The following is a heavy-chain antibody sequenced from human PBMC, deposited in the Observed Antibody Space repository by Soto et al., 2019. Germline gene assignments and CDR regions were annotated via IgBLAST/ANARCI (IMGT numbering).Heavy chain of an antibody. J-gene: IGHJ6*02. D-gene: IGHD2-15*01. Sequence: QVQLVQSGAEVKKPGSSVKVSCKASGGTFSSYAISWVRQAPGQGLEWMGGIIPIFGTANYAQKFQGRVTITAEESTSTPYMELSSLRSEDTAVYYCARDNCSGGSCYSAPQYYYYGMDVWGQGTTVTVSS. CDR1: GGTFSSYA. CDR2: IIPIFGTA. CDR3: ARDNCSGGSCYSAPQYYYYGMDV. V-gene: IGHV1-69*12.